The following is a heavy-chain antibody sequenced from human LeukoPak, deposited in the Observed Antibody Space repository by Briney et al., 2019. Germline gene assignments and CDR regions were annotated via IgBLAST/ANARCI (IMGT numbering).Heavy chain of an antibody. CDR2: IYTSGST. J-gene: IGHJ3*02. CDR3: ARDVGAGRDGYNDAFDI. CDR1: GGSISSYY. D-gene: IGHD5-24*01. Sequence: SETLSLTCTVSGGSISSYYWSWIRQPARKGLEWIGRIYTSGSTNYNPSLKSRATMSVDTSKNQFSLKLRSVTAADTAVYYCARDVGAGRDGYNDAFDIWGQGTMVTVSS. V-gene: IGHV4-4*07.